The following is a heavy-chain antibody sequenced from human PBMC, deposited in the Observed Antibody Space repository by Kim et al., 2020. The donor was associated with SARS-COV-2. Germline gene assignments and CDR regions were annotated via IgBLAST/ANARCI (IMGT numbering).Heavy chain of an antibody. D-gene: IGHD3-10*01. CDR1: GGSFSGYY. CDR2: INHSGST. CDR3: ARVGVLLWSQYEKYYYYYGMDV. Sequence: SETLSLTCAVYGGSFSGYYWSWIRQPPGKGLEWIGEINHSGSTNYNPSLKSRVTISVDTSKNQFSLKLSSVTAADTAVYYCARVGVLLWSQYEKYYYYYGMDVWGQGTTVTVSS. J-gene: IGHJ6*02. V-gene: IGHV4-34*01.